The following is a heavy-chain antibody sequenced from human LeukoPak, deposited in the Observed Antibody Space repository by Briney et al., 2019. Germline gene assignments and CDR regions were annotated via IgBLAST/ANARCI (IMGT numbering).Heavy chain of an antibody. CDR2: ISTSSHTI. CDR1: GFTFSTYS. J-gene: IGHJ6*02. D-gene: IGHD3-22*01. V-gene: IGHV3-48*02. Sequence: GGSLRLSCAASGFTFSTYSMNWVRQAPGKGLEWVSYISTSSHTIYYADSVKGRYTISRDNAKNSLYLQMNSLRDEDTAVYSCARGGSGYGDYYYFYAMDVWGQGTTVTVSS. CDR3: ARGGSGYGDYYYFYAMDV.